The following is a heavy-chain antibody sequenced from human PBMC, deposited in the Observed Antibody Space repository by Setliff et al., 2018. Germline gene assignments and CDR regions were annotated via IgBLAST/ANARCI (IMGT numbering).Heavy chain of an antibody. CDR2: ISWNGGSR. CDR3: ARDPNGDYVGAFDP. V-gene: IGHV3-20*04. CDR1: GFNFNNFG. J-gene: IGHJ5*02. D-gene: IGHD4-17*01. Sequence: RPGGSLRLSCAASGFNFNNFGMTWIRQAPGKGLEWVSDISWNGGSRGYADAVKGRFTISRDNAKKSLYLQMEDLRADDSALYFCARDPNGDYVGAFDPWGQGILVTVSS.